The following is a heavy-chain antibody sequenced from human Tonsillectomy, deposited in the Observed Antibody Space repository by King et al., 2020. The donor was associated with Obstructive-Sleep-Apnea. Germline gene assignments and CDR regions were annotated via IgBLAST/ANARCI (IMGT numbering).Heavy chain of an antibody. CDR3: ARIRYYYDSTGYYSYYFDY. V-gene: IGHV2-26*01. Sequence: VTLKESGPVLVKPTETLTLTCTVSGFSLSSGRVGVTWIRQPPGKALEWLAPILSTDEKSYSTSLKRILTISKDTSESQVALTITDMDPVDTDTYYCARIRYYYDSTGYYSYYFDYWGQGTLVTVSS. J-gene: IGHJ4*02. CDR2: ILSTDEK. D-gene: IGHD3-22*01. CDR1: GFSLSSGRVG.